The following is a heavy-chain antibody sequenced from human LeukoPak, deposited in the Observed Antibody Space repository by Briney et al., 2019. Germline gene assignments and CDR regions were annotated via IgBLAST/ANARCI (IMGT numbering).Heavy chain of an antibody. CDR3: ARGPSWGSYL. CDR1: GFTFSTYS. CDR2: ISSSGSTI. D-gene: IGHD2-2*01. J-gene: IGHJ5*02. Sequence: GGSLRLSCAASGFTFSTYSMNWVRQAPGKGLEWVSYISSSGSTIYYADSVKGRFTISRDNAKNSLYLQMNSLRAEDTAVYYCARGPSWGSYLWGQGTLVTVSS. V-gene: IGHV3-48*04.